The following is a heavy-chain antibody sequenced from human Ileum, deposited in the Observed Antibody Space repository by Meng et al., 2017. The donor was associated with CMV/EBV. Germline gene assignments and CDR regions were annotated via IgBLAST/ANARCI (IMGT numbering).Heavy chain of an antibody. CDR2: ITGRSYTI. J-gene: IGHJ4*02. CDR3: ARVGPDSGYDFDY. D-gene: IGHD5-12*01. V-gene: IGHV3-48*04. Sequence: GESLKISCVASGFSFSNYWMSWVRQSPGKGLEWISYITGRSYTIYYADSVEGRFTISRDNAENSLYLQMSSLRAEDTAVYYCARVGPDSGYDFDYWGQGTLVTVSS. CDR1: GFSFSNYW.